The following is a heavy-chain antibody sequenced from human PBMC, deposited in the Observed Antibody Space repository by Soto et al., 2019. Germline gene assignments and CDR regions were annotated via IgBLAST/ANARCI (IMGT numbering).Heavy chain of an antibody. J-gene: IGHJ5*02. V-gene: IGHV4-59*01. CDR2: IYYTGNT. D-gene: IGHD3-22*01. CDR3: ARYYYDSSGYYYGWFDP. CDR1: GDSISTYY. Sequence: PWETLSLTCTVSGDSISTYYWSWIRQPPGKGLEWIAYIYYTGNTYYNPSLESRVTISMDTSKNQFSLKLSSVTAADTAVYYCARYYYDSSGYYYGWFDPWGQGTLVTVSS.